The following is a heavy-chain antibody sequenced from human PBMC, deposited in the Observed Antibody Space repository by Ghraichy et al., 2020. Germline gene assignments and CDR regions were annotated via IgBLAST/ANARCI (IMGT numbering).Heavy chain of an antibody. CDR2: ISYDGSNK. J-gene: IGHJ1*01. Sequence: GGSLRLSCAASGFTFSSYGMHWVRQAPGKGLEWVAVISYDGSNKYYADSVKGRFTISRDNSKNTLYLQMNSLRAEDTAVYYCAKDLSPASERWLQLSSSWAFQHWGQGTLVTVSS. D-gene: IGHD5-24*01. CDR3: AKDLSPASERWLQLSSSWAFQH. CDR1: GFTFSSYG. V-gene: IGHV3-30*18.